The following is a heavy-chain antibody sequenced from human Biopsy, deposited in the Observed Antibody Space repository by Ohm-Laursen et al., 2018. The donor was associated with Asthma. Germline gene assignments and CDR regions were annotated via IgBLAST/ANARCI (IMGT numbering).Heavy chain of an antibody. V-gene: IGHV3-30*03. D-gene: IGHD3-22*01. Sequence: SLRLSCTASGFVFSQCGIHWVRQGPGKGLEWVALVSSDGHNKYYVDSVKGRFTISRDNSRNRLYLQINRLTVEDSAVYFCARQSGQDYGDSSGFDIWGQGTKVAVSS. CDR3: ARQSGQDYGDSSGFDI. J-gene: IGHJ3*02. CDR1: GFVFSQCG. CDR2: VSSDGHNK.